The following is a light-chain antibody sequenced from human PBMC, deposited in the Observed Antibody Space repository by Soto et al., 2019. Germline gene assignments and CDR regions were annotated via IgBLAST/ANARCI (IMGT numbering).Light chain of an antibody. CDR3: QKYNQWPWT. Sequence: VVMTQSPATLSVSPGERAVLSCRASQSLGSNLASYHHKPGQAPRLLLYEASIRAAAIPARFSGDGSGTEFTLTISSLQAEDFGIYYCQKYNQWPWTFGPGTKVDIK. CDR1: QSLGSN. CDR2: EAS. J-gene: IGKJ1*01. V-gene: IGKV3-15*01.